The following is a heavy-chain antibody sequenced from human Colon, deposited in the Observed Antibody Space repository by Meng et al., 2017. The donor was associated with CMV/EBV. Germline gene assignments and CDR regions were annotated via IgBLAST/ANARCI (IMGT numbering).Heavy chain of an antibody. CDR3: ARVVLNFFDH. CDR2: VYHSGST. J-gene: IGHJ4*02. V-gene: IGHV4-39*07. CDR1: GGSFINNSYF. Sequence: HLQLQESGPGLVKPSETLSLTCTVSGGSFINNSYFWGWIRQPPGKGLEYIGSVYHSGSTYYNPSLKSRVTISVDTSKNQFSLKLSSVTAADTAMYYCARVVLNFFDHWGQGTLVTVSS.